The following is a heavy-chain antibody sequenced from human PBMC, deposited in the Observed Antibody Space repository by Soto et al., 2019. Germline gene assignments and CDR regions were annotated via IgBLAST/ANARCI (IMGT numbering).Heavy chain of an antibody. CDR3: AKDRRDSSGTCSRCFGMDV. D-gene: IGHD3-22*01. CDR1: GFPFISNG. Sequence: QVQLMESGGSVLQPGRSLRLSCAASGFPFISNGLHGSRQAPGKGLSGWLIISNNGSIQYYGDSVKGRFTVSRDNSKNTLFLEMNSLTAEDTATYYCAKDRRDSSGTCSRCFGMDVWGQGTTVTVSS. J-gene: IGHJ6*02. V-gene: IGHV3-30*18. CDR2: ISNNGSIQ.